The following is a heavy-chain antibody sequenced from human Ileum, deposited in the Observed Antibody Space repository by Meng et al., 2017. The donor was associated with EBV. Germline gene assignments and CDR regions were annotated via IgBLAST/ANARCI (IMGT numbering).Heavy chain of an antibody. V-gene: IGHV1-18*01. CDR2: FVNYVDT. CDR1: GYTFGSYG. D-gene: IGHD2-15*01. CDR3: ASGTPGRSYCDY. Sequence: QVHLLQSGPEVKKPAXSVRVSCKASGYTFGSYGICWVRQAPGQGLEWMGWFVNYVDTYPAPKFQGRVTMTTDTHTNTAFMELRSLTSDDTAVYYCASGTPGRSYCDYWGQGTLVTVSS. J-gene: IGHJ4*02.